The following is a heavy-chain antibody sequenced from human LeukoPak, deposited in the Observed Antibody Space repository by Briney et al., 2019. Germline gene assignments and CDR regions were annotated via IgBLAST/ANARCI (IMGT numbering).Heavy chain of an antibody. Sequence: PGGSLRLSCAASGFTFNNYAMSWVRQPPGKGLEWVSVISGSGGSTYYADSVKGRFTISRDNSKNTLYLQMNSLRAEDTAVYYCAKGVRGDTYYYGMDVWGQGTTVTVSS. V-gene: IGHV3-23*01. D-gene: IGHD3-10*01. CDR2: ISGSGGST. CDR3: AKGVRGDTYYYGMDV. J-gene: IGHJ6*02. CDR1: GFTFNNYA.